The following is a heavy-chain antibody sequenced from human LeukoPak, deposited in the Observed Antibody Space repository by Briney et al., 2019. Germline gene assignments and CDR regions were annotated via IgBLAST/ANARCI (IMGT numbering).Heavy chain of an antibody. CDR1: GYTFTSYG. D-gene: IGHD3-22*01. Sequence: ASVKVSCKASGYTFTSYGISWVRQAPGQGLEWMGWISAYNGNTNYAQKLQGRVTMTTDTSTSTAYMELRSLRSDDTAVYYCARDPQPYDSSGYGGYWGQGTLVTVSS. V-gene: IGHV1-18*01. CDR2: ISAYNGNT. J-gene: IGHJ4*02. CDR3: ARDPQPYDSSGYGGY.